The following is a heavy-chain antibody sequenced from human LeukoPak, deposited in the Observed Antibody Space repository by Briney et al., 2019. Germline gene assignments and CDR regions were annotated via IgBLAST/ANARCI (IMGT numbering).Heavy chain of an antibody. CDR2: ISHSGST. CDR1: GGSISSGGYS. V-gene: IGHV4-30-2*01. CDR3: ARYSSTWPYWYFDL. D-gene: IGHD6-13*01. Sequence: SQTLSLTCAVSGGSISSGGYSWSWIRQPPGKGLEWIGYISHSGSTYYNPSLKSRVTISVDRSKNQFSLKLTSVTAADTAVYYCARYSSTWPYWYFDLWGRGTLVTVSS. J-gene: IGHJ2*01.